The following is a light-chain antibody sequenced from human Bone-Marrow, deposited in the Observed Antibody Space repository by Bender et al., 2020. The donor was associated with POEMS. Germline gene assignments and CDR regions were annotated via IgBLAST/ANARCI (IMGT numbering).Light chain of an antibody. J-gene: IGLJ1*01. CDR1: SSDVGGYNY. CDR2: DVS. CDR3: SSYTSSSATYV. V-gene: IGLV2-14*03. Sequence: QSALTQPASVSGSPGQSITISCTGTSSDVGGYNYVSWYKQHPGKAPKLIIYDVSRRPLGVSNRFSGSKSGNTASLTISGLQDEDEADYYCSSYTSSSATYVFGTGTKVTVL.